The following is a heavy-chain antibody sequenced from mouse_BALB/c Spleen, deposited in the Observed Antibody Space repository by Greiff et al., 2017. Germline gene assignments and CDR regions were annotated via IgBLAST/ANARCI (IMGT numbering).Heavy chain of an antibody. CDR3: ARGGYDYDFDY. V-gene: IGHV1-7*01. D-gene: IGHD2-4*01. Sequence: VKLQQSGAELAKPGASVKMSCKASGYTFTSYWMHWVKQRPGQGLEWIGYINPSTGYTEYNQKFKDKATLTADKSSSTAYMQLSSLTSEDSAVYYCARGGYDYDFDYWGQGTTLTVSS. CDR2: INPSTGYT. CDR1: GYTFTSYW. J-gene: IGHJ2*01.